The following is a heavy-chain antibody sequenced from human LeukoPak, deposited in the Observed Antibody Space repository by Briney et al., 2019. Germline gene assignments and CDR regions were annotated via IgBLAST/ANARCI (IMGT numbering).Heavy chain of an antibody. D-gene: IGHD2-2*01. CDR2: ISYDGSNK. V-gene: IGHV3-30*03. J-gene: IGHJ4*02. CDR3: ARGFCSSTSCSVDY. Sequence: GRSLRLSCAASGFTFSSYGMHWVRQAPGKGLEWVAVISYDGSNKYYADSVKGRFTISRDNSKNTLYMQMNSLRDEDTAVYYCARGFCSSTSCSVDYWGQGTLVTVSS. CDR1: GFTFSSYG.